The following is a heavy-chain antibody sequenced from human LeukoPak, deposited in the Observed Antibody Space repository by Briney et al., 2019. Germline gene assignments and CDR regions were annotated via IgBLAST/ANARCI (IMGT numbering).Heavy chain of an antibody. Sequence: GGSLRLSCAASGFTFSSYEMNWVRQAPGKGLEWVSYISSSGSTIYYADSVKGRFTISRDNAKNSLYLQMNSLRAEDTAVYYCAKDLGGDYQDYWGQGTLVTVSS. CDR1: GFTFSSYE. CDR3: AKDLGGDYQDY. CDR2: ISSSGSTI. J-gene: IGHJ4*02. D-gene: IGHD4-17*01. V-gene: IGHV3-48*03.